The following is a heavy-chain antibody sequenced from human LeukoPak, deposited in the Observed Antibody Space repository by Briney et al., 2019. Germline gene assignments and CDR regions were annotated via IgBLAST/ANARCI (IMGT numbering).Heavy chain of an antibody. V-gene: IGHV4-39*07. Sequence: NASETLSLTCTVSGGSISSSSYYWGWIRQPPGKGLEWIGEINHSGSTNYNPSLKSRVTISVDTSKNQFSLKLSSVTAADTAVYYCARGRRGSPIDYWGQGTLVTVSS. J-gene: IGHJ4*02. CDR1: GGSISSSSYY. CDR2: INHSGST. D-gene: IGHD3-16*01. CDR3: ARGRRGSPIDY.